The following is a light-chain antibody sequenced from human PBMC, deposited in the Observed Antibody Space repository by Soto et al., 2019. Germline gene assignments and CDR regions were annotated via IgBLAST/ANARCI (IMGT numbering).Light chain of an antibody. V-gene: IGKV3-20*01. CDR3: QQYGSSPSIT. CDR1: QSVSTNY. Sequence: EIVLTQSPGTLSLSPGERATLSCRASQSVSTNYLAWYQQKPGRAPRLLIYGASSRVTGIPGRFSCSGSGTDFTLTISRLEPEDFAVYYCQQYGSSPSITFGQGTRLEIK. J-gene: IGKJ5*01. CDR2: GAS.